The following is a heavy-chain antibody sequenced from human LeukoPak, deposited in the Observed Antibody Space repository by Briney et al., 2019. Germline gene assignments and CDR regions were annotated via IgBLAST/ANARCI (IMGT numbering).Heavy chain of an antibody. V-gene: IGHV3-30*02. CDR1: GFTFSSYG. Sequence: GGSLRLSCAASGFTFSSYGMHWVRQAPGKGLDWVAFIHHDGSNKYYADSVRGRFTISRDNAKNSLYLQMNSLRAEDTAVYYCARDGKGLAYYFDYWGQGTLVTVSS. D-gene: IGHD6-19*01. J-gene: IGHJ4*02. CDR2: IHHDGSNK. CDR3: ARDGKGLAYYFDY.